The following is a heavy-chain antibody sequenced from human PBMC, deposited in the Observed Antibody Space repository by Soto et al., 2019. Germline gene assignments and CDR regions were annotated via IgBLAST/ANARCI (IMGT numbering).Heavy chain of an antibody. CDR1: GGSISSYY. V-gene: IGHV4-59*01. CDR2: IYYSGST. Sequence: SETLSLTCTVSGGSISSYYWSWIRQPPGKGLEWIGYIYYSGSTNYNPSLKSRVTISVDTSKNQFSLKLSSVTAADTAVYYCARAVAAAGPLFLNWFDPWGKGTLVTVSS. J-gene: IGHJ5*02. CDR3: ARAVAAAGPLFLNWFDP. D-gene: IGHD6-13*01.